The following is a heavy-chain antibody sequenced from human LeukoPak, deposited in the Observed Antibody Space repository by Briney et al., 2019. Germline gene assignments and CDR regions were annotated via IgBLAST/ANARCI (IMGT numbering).Heavy chain of an antibody. CDR1: GGSISNYY. Sequence: SETLSLTCTVSGGSISNYYWTWIRQPPGKGLEWIGYIYYGGSTNYNPSLTSRVTISVDTSKNQFSLKLSSMTAADTAVYYCARGSLSGSGWFDPWGQGTLVTVSS. V-gene: IGHV4-59*01. J-gene: IGHJ5*02. CDR3: ARGSLSGSGWFDP. D-gene: IGHD3-22*01. CDR2: IYYGGST.